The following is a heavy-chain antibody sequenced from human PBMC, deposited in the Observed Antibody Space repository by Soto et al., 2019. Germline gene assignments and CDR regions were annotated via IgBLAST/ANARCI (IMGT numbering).Heavy chain of an antibody. J-gene: IGHJ5*02. CDR2: IKRESEGGTA. Sequence: VSLRLSCAASGFTASNFWMSWVRQAPGKGLEWIALIKRESEGGTADFAPLVKGRFTISRDDLKNTLYLDMNSLRAEDTAVYYCATVGREYNWFDPWGQGTLVTAPQ. CDR1: GFTASNFW. V-gene: IGHV3-15*01. CDR3: ATVGREYNWFDP. D-gene: IGHD3-10*01.